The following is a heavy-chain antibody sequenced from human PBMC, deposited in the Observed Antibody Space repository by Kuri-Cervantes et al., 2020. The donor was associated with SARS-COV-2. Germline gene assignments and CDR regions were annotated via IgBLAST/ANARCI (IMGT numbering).Heavy chain of an antibody. CDR2: IYYNGNT. V-gene: IGHV4-31*02. CDR1: GESLSDYY. Sequence: SQTLSLTCAVYGESLSDYYWGWIRQHPEKGLEWIGYIYYNGNTYYNPSLESRLTITLDTSKNQFSLKLTSVTAADTAVYYCMRDTPSLEWLYTGMDVWGQGTTVTVSS. J-gene: IGHJ6*02. D-gene: IGHD3-3*01. CDR3: MRDTPSLEWLYTGMDV.